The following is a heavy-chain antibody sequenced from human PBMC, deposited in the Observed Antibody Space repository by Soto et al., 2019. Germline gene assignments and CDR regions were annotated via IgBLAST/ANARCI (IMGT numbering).Heavy chain of an antibody. D-gene: IGHD3-16*01. CDR2: INGYNGNT. CDR3: ARMGDVPYYYYGMDV. J-gene: IGHJ6*02. CDR1: GYTFTSYG. V-gene: IGHV1-18*01. Sequence: QVQLVQSGAEVKKPGASMKVSCKASGYTFTSYGITWVRQAPGQGLEWLGWINGYNGNTNYAQKLQGRVTMTTDTSTSTEYMELRSLRSDDTAVYYCARMGDVPYYYYGMDVWGQGTTVTVSS.